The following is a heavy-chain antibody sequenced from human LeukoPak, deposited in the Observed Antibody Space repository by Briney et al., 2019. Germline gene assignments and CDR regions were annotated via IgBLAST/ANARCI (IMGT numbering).Heavy chain of an antibody. CDR2: IIPILGIA. CDR3: ASDCSSTSCYLHDAFDI. D-gene: IGHD2-2*01. V-gene: IGHV1-69*02. Sequence: SVKVSCKASGDTFSSYTISWVRQAPGQGLEWMGRIIPILGIANYAQKFQGRVTITADKSTSTDYMELSSLRSEDTAVYYCASDCSSTSCYLHDAFDIWGQGTMVTVSS. J-gene: IGHJ3*02. CDR1: GDTFSSYT.